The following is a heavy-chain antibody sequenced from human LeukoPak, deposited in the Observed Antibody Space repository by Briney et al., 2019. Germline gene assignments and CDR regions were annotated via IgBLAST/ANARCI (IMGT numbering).Heavy chain of an antibody. Sequence: GGSLRLSCAASGFTFSSYSMNWVRQAPGKGLEWVSTISSSGGSTYYADSVKGRFTVSRDNSKNTVFLQMNSLRAEDTAVYYCAKDLGRDGYEIFDYWGQGTLVTVSS. CDR1: GFTFSSYS. CDR2: ISSSGGST. CDR3: AKDLGRDGYEIFDY. J-gene: IGHJ4*02. V-gene: IGHV3-23*01. D-gene: IGHD5-24*01.